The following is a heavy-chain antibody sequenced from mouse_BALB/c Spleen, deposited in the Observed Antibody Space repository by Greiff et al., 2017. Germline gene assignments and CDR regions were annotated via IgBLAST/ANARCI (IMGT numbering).Heavy chain of an antibody. D-gene: IGHD2-4*01. CDR3: ARSEGLRRGFDY. J-gene: IGHJ2*01. CDR2: IYPGSGST. Sequence: QVQLQQPGDELVKPGTSVKLSCKASGYNFTSYWINWVKLRPGQGLEWIGDIYPGSGSTNYNEKFKSKATLTVDTSSSTAYMQLSSLASEDSALYYCARSEGLRRGFDYWGQGTTLTVSS. CDR1: GYNFTSYW. V-gene: IGHV1-55*01.